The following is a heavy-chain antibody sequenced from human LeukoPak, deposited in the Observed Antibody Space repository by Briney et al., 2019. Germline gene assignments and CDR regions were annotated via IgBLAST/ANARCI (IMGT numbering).Heavy chain of an antibody. J-gene: IGHJ6*02. CDR1: GGSISYYY. V-gene: IGHV4-59*01. D-gene: IGHD4-17*01. Sequence: SETLSLTCTVSGGSISYYYWGWIRQSPGKGLEWIGYIYYSGTTNYNPSLKSRVTISVDTSKNQFSLQLRSVTATDTAVYYCAREDPQTTVPEGMDVWGQGTTVTVSS. CDR3: AREDPQTTVPEGMDV. CDR2: IYYSGTT.